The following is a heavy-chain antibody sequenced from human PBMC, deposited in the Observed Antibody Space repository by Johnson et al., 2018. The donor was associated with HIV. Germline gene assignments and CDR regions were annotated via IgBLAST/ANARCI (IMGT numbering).Heavy chain of an antibody. CDR1: GFTFDDYA. Sequence: QVQLVESGGGLVQPGRSLRLSCAASGFTFDDYAMHWVRQTPGKGLQWVAVIWYDGNNKYYADSVKGRFTISRDNSKNTLYLQMNSLRAEDTAVYYCAREAGTAFDIWGQGTMVTVSS. V-gene: IGHV3-33*08. J-gene: IGHJ3*02. CDR2: IWYDGNNK. CDR3: AREAGTAFDI.